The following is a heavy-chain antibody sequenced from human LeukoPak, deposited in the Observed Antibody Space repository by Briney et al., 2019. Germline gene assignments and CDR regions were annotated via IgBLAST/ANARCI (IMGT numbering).Heavy chain of an antibody. CDR3: ARQGRYSSSWRHIDY. J-gene: IGHJ4*02. D-gene: IGHD6-13*01. V-gene: IGHV4-39*01. Sequence: MASETLSLTCTVSGGSISSSSYYWGWIRQPPGKGLEWIGSIYYSGSTYYNPSLKSRVTISVDTSKNQFSLKLSSVTAADTAVYYCARQGRYSSSWRHIDYWGQGTLVTVSS. CDR2: IYYSGST. CDR1: GGSISSSSYY.